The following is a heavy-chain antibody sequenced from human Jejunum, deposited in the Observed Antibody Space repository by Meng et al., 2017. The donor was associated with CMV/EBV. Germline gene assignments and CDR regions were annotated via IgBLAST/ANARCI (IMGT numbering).Heavy chain of an antibody. D-gene: IGHD3-22*01. CDR3: ARGGYYDPYY. CDR1: RFALKAYA. J-gene: IGHJ4*02. V-gene: IGHV3-48*03. CDR2: ISDGGNTI. Sequence: SCAAYRFALKAYAMTWVRQAPGKGLVWVSYISDGGNTIYYSDSVKGRFTSSRDNAKNSLYLQMNSLRVEDSAIYYCARGGYYDPYYWGQGTLVTVSS.